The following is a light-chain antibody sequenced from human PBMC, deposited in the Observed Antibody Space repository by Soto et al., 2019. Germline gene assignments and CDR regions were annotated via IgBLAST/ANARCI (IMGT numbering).Light chain of an antibody. Sequence: DIQVSQSPSSLSASVGDRVTITCRASQGIGNYLAWYQHKPGKVPKLLIYGASTLQSRVPSRFSGAGSGTEFTLTISGLQIEDLATYYCQVYNNGPPGFGQGTRLEIK. CDR3: QVYNNGPPG. J-gene: IGKJ5*01. V-gene: IGKV1-27*01. CDR1: QGIGNY. CDR2: GAS.